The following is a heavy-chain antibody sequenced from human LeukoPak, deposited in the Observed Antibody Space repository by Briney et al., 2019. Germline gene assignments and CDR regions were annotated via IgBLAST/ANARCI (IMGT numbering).Heavy chain of an antibody. J-gene: IGHJ6*04. Sequence: GGSLRLSCAASGFTVSNYAMRWVRQAPGKGLEWVANIKQDGSEKYYVDSVKGRFTISRDNAKNSLYLHMNSLRSEDTAVYCCADLGIIIIGGFWGKGTTVTISS. D-gene: IGHD3-10*02. CDR3: ADLGIIIIGGF. CDR1: GFTVSNYA. CDR2: IKQDGSEK. V-gene: IGHV3-7*01.